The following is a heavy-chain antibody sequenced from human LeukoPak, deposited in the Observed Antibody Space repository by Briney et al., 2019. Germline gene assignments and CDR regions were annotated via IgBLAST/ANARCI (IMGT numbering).Heavy chain of an antibody. J-gene: IGHJ4*02. CDR3: ASSPNYYDSRGYPFEDY. D-gene: IGHD3-22*01. CDR2: IYSGGST. CDR1: GFTVSSNY. Sequence: GGSLRLSCAASGFTVSSNYMSWVRQAPGKGPEWVSVIYSGGSTYYADSVKGRFTISRDNSKNTLYLQMNSLRAEDTAVYYCASSPNYYDSRGYPFEDYWGQGTLVTVSS. V-gene: IGHV3-66*02.